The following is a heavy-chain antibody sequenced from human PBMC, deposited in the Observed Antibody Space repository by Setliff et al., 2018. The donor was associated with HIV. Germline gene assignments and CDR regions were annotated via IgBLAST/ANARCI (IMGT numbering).Heavy chain of an antibody. Sequence: KPSETLSLTCTVFVGSIGSSSYYWGWVRHPPGKGLEWIASNYYSANTYSNPSLKTRVTISVDPSKNQFSLKLNSGTAADTAVYYCVRHDSYSEIDYWGQGTLVTVSS. CDR2: NYYSANT. CDR1: VGSIGSSSYY. CDR3: VRHDSYSEIDY. D-gene: IGHD1-26*01. V-gene: IGHV4-39*01. J-gene: IGHJ4*02.